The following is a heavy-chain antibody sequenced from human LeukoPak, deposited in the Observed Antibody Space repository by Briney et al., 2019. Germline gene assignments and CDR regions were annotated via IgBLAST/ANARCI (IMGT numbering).Heavy chain of an antibody. V-gene: IGHV3-23*01. J-gene: IGHJ4*02. CDR3: AKFLPTHIVVANYYFDY. D-gene: IGHD2-21*01. Sequence: GGSLRLSCAASGFTFSSYAMSWVRQAPGKGLEWVSAISGSGGSTYYADSVKGRFTISRDNSRNTLYLQMNSLRAEDTAVYYCAKFLPTHIVVANYYFDYWGQGTLVTVSS. CDR1: GFTFSSYA. CDR2: ISGSGGST.